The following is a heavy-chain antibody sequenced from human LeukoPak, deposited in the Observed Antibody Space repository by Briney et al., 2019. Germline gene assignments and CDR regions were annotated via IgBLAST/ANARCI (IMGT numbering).Heavy chain of an antibody. CDR2: ISAYNGNT. V-gene: IGHV1-18*01. CDR1: GYTFTSYG. Sequence: ASVTVSCKASGYTFTSYGISWVRQAPGQGLEWMGWISAYNGNTNYAQKLQGRVTMTTDTSTSTAYMELRSLRSDDTAVYYCARAPTYYDFWSGYYHYYYGMDVWGQGTTVTVSS. J-gene: IGHJ6*02. D-gene: IGHD3-3*01. CDR3: ARAPTYYDFWSGYYHYYYGMDV.